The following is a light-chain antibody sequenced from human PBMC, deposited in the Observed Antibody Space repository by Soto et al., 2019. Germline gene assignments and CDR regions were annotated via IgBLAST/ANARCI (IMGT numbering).Light chain of an antibody. J-gene: IGKJ4*01. CDR1: QSIDSY. CDR2: DAS. Sequence: EIVLTQSPATLSLSPGERATLSCRASQSIDSYLAWYQQIPGQAPRLLIYDASNRATGIPARFSGSGSETDFTLTISSLDREDIAVYYCQQRVNWPLTFVGGTKVEIK. V-gene: IGKV3-11*01. CDR3: QQRVNWPLT.